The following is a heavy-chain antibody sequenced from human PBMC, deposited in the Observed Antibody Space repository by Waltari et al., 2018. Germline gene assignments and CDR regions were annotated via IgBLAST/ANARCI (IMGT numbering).Heavy chain of an antibody. CDR3: ARDVVVTAIFDY. CDR2: ISSSSSYI. J-gene: IGHJ4*02. V-gene: IGHV3-21*01. CDR1: GFTFSSYS. Sequence: EVQLVESGGGLVKPGGSLRLSCAASGFTFSSYSMNWVRQAPGKGLEWVSSISSSSSYIYYADSVKGRFTISRDNAKNSLYLQMNSLRAEDTAVYYCARDVVVTAIFDYWGQGTLVTVSS. D-gene: IGHD2-21*02.